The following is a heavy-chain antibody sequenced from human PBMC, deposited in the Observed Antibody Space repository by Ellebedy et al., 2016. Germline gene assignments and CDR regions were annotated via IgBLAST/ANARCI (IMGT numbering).Heavy chain of an antibody. CDR3: ARDRRITMVRGVFDAFDI. J-gene: IGHJ3*02. Sequence: GGSLRLSXAASGFTVSSNYMSWVRQAPGKGLEWVANIKQDGSEKYYVDSVKGRFTISRDNAKNSLYLQMNSLRAEDTAVYYCARDRRITMVRGVFDAFDIWGQGTMVTVSS. CDR1: GFTVSSNY. V-gene: IGHV3-7*01. CDR2: IKQDGSEK. D-gene: IGHD3-10*01.